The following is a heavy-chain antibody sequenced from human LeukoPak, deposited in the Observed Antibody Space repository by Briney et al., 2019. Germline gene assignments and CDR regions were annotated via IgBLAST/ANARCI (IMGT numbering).Heavy chain of an antibody. J-gene: IGHJ4*02. D-gene: IGHD3-3*01. V-gene: IGHV3-7*01. CDR2: IKQDGSEK. CDR1: GFTFSSYW. CDR3: ARAPRITIFGVVIGSYFDY. Sequence: GGSLRLSCAASGFTFSSYWMSWVRQAPGKGLEWVANIKQDGSEKYYVDSVKGRFTISRDNAKNSLYLQMNSLRAEDTAVYYCARAPRITIFGVVIGSYFDYWGQGTLVTVSS.